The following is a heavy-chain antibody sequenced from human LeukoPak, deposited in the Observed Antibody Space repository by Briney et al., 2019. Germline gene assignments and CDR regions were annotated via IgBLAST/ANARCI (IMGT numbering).Heavy chain of an antibody. D-gene: IGHD5-18*01. CDR2: IIPILGIA. Sequence: SVKVSCKASGGTFSSYAISWVRQAPGQGLEWMGRIIPILGIANYAQKFQGRATITADKSTSTAYMELSSLRSEDTAVYYCARLSAGGYSYGEPYYFDYWGQGTLVTVSS. V-gene: IGHV1-69*04. J-gene: IGHJ4*02. CDR3: ARLSAGGYSYGEPYYFDY. CDR1: GGTFSSYA.